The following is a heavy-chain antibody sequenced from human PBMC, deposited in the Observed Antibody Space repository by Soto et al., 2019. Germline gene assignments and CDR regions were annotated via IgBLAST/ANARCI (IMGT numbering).Heavy chain of an antibody. CDR1: GASIRSYH. CDR2: IQHTGNT. V-gene: IGHV4-4*07. Sequence: PSETLSLTCAVSGASIRSYHWSFLRQPAGKGLEWIGRIQHTGNTNYNPSLKSRVTMSADTSKNQISLKKTSVTAADTAVYFCAKDVSSRRWFDPWGQGVRVTVSS. J-gene: IGHJ5*02. D-gene: IGHD3-16*01. CDR3: AKDVSSRRWFDP.